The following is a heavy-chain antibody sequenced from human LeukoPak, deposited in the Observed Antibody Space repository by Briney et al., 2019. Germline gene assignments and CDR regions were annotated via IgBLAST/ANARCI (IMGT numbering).Heavy chain of an antibody. J-gene: IGHJ5*02. CDR1: GGTFSNYP. V-gene: IGHV1-69*13. Sequence: VASVKVSCKASGGTFSNYPIIWVRQAPGRGLEWLGGIIPIYGTANYALMFQGRITLTAHESTATAYMELRSLTSDDTAMYFCATHTGGYNYWWFDIWGQGTLVSVSS. D-gene: IGHD5-24*01. CDR3: ATHTGGYNYWWFDI. CDR2: IIPIYGTA.